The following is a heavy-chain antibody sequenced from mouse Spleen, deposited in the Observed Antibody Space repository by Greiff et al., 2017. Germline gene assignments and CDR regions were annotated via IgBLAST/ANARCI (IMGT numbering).Heavy chain of an antibody. Sequence: EVQLVESEGGLVQPGSSMKLSCTASGFTFSDYYMAWVRQVPEKGLEWVANINYDGSSTYYLDSLKSRFIISRDNAKNILYLQMSSLKSEDTATYYCARVRRDGYFDYWGQGTTLTVSS. CDR2: INYDGSST. D-gene: IGHD3-2*02. V-gene: IGHV5-16*01. CDR3: ARVRRDGYFDY. CDR1: GFTFSDYY. J-gene: IGHJ2*01.